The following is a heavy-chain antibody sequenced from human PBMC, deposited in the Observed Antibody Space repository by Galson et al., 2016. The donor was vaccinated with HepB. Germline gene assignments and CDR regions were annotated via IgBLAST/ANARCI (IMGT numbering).Heavy chain of an antibody. J-gene: IGHJ4*02. CDR2: IHHSGTT. CDR1: GDSIISDTYH. D-gene: IGHD6-6*01. V-gene: IGHV4-39*01. Sequence: SETLSLTCTVSGDSIISDTYHWGWIRQPPGKGLEWLGSIHHSGTTYYNPSLRSRVTISVDTSRNQFSLRLSSVTAADTAVYYCAGEFSSSPGYWGRGARVTVSS. CDR3: AGEFSSSPGY.